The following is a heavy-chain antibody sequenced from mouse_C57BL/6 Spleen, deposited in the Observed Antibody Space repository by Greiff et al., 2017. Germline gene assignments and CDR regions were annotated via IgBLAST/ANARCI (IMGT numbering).Heavy chain of an antibody. Sequence: VQLQQPGAELVKPGASVKLSCKASGYTFTSYWMHWVKQRPGRGLEWIGRIDPNSGGTKYNEKFKSKATLTVDKPSSTAYMQLSSLTYVDSAVSYGARRAYYDGGSLGYFDVWGTGTTVTVSS. CDR1: GYTFTSYW. CDR3: ARRAYYDGGSLGYFDV. J-gene: IGHJ1*03. CDR2: IDPNSGGT. D-gene: IGHD1-1*01. V-gene: IGHV1-72*01.